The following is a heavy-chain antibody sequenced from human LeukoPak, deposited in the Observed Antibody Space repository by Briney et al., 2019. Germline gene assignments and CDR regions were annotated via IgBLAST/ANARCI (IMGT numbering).Heavy chain of an antibody. CDR2: INPNSGGT. Sequence: GASVKVSCKASGYTFTGYYMHWVRQAPGQGLEWMGWINPNSGGTNYAQKFQGRVTMTRDTSISTAYMELSRLRSDDTAVYYCARAVDIVAPFDYWGQRTLVTVSS. J-gene: IGHJ4*02. V-gene: IGHV1-2*02. D-gene: IGHD5-12*01. CDR3: ARAVDIVAPFDY. CDR1: GYTFTGYY.